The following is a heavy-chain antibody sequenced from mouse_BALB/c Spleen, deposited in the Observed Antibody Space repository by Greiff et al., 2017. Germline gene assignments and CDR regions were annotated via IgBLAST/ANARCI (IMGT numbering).Heavy chain of an antibody. J-gene: IGHJ1*01. Sequence: EVKLVESGGGLVKPGGSLKLSCAASGFTFSSYTMSWVRQTPAKRLEWFATISSGGGYTYYPDSVKGRFTISRDNAKNTLYLQMRSLTAEDTAMYSCTRDNGEDYWYFDVWGAGTTVTVSS. CDR1: GFTFSSYT. CDR2: ISSGGGYT. V-gene: IGHV5-6-4*01. D-gene: IGHD1-1*01. CDR3: TRDNGEDYWYFDV.